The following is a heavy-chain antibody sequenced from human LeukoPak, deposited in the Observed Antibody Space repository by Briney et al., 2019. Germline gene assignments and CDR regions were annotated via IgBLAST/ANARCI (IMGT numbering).Heavy chain of an antibody. V-gene: IGHV3-15*01. Sequence: GGSLRLSCAASGFTFSNALMSRVRQAPGKGREWVGRIKSKTDGGTTDYAAPVKGRFTISRDDSKNTLYLQMNSLKTEDTAVYYCTTDPTVTSPNFDYWGQGTLVTVSS. CDR1: GFTFSNAL. CDR2: IKSKTDGGTT. J-gene: IGHJ4*02. D-gene: IGHD4-17*01. CDR3: TTDPTVTSPNFDY.